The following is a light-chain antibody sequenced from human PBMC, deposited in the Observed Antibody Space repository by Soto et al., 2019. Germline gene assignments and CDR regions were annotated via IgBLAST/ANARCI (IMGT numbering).Light chain of an antibody. J-gene: IGKJ1*01. CDR2: QTS. V-gene: IGKV3-15*01. Sequence: EFVLTQSPGTLSLSPGERATLSCRASQSLANSFIAWYQQKPGQAPRLLIYQTSTRATGIPARFSGSGSGTEFTLTISSLQSEDFAVYYCQQYNNWPWTFGQGTKVDIK. CDR1: QSLANSF. CDR3: QQYNNWPWT.